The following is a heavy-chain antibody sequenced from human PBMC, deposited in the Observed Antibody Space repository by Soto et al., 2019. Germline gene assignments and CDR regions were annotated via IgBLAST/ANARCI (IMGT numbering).Heavy chain of an antibody. V-gene: IGHV5-51*01. J-gene: IGHJ5*02. CDR3: ASSPRDCSSTSCLNNWFDP. D-gene: IGHD2-2*01. CDR2: IYPGDSDT. CDR1: GYSFTSYW. Sequence: GESLKISCKGSGYSFTSYWIGWVRQMPGKGLEWMGIIYPGDSDTRYSPSFQGQVTISADKSISTAYLQWSSLKASDTAMYYCASSPRDCSSTSCLNNWFDPWGQGTLVTVSS.